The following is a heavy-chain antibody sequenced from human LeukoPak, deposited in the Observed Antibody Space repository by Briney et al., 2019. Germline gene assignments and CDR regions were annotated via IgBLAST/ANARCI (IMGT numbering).Heavy chain of an antibody. J-gene: IGHJ4*02. CDR2: IYYSGST. CDR1: GGSISSYY. D-gene: IGHD3-16*02. V-gene: IGHV4-59*01. CDR3: ARSRGYYDYVWGSYQWFDY. Sequence: PSETLSLTCTVSGGSISSYYWSWIRQPPGKGLEWIGYIYYSGSTNYNPSLKSRVTISVDTSKNQFSLKLSSVTAADTAVYYCARSRGYYDYVWGSYQWFDYWGQGTLVTVSS.